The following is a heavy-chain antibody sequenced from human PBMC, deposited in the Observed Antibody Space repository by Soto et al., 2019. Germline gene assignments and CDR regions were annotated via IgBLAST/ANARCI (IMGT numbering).Heavy chain of an antibody. J-gene: IGHJ4*02. V-gene: IGHV3-48*01. CDR1: GFTFSRYS. CDR3: AKEKSSGYSFDY. D-gene: IGHD3-22*01. CDR2: ISSSSSTI. Sequence: GGSLRLSCAASGFTFSRYSMNWVRQAPGKGLEWVSYISSSSSTIHYADSVKGRFTISRDNAKNSLYLQMNSLRAEDTAVYYCAKEKSSGYSFDYWGQGTLVTVSS.